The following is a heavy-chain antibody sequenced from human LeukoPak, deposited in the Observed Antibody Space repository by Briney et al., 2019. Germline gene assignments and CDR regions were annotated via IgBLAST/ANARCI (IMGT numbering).Heavy chain of an antibody. J-gene: IGHJ4*02. CDR3: AREMGFCTSGVCLSYHFDY. D-gene: IGHD2-8*01. CDR2: IYYSGST. Sequence: SETLSLTCTVSDYSISSGYYWGWIRQPPGKGLEWIGSIYYSGSTYYNPSLKSRVTISVDTSKNQFSLKLSSVIAADTAVYYCAREMGFCTSGVCLSYHFDYWGQGTLVTVSS. CDR1: DYSISSGYY. V-gene: IGHV4-38-2*02.